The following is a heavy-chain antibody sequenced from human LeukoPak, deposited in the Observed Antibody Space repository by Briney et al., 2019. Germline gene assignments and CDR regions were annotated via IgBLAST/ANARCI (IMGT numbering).Heavy chain of an antibody. J-gene: IGHJ6*03. Sequence: HRASVKVSCKASGYTFTSYAMNWVRQAPGQGLEWMGWINTNTGNPTYAQGFTGRFVFSLDTSVSTAYLQISSLKAEDTAVYYCARDTWGIVVVPAAIREPYYYMDVWGKGTTVTVSS. D-gene: IGHD2-2*02. V-gene: IGHV7-4-1*02. CDR2: INTNTGNP. CDR1: GYTFTSYA. CDR3: ARDTWGIVVVPAAIREPYYYMDV.